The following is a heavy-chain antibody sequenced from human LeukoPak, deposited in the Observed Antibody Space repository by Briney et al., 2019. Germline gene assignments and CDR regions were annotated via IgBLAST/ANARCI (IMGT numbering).Heavy chain of an antibody. CDR2: IRSKANNYAT. CDR1: GFTFSGSA. CDR3: TRPNRDSTSWTGFDP. V-gene: IGHV3-73*01. Sequence: GGSLRLSCAASGFTFSGSALHWVRQASGKGLEWVGRIRSKANNYATAYAASVKGRFTISRDDSKNTAYLQMNSLKTEDTAVYYCTRPNRDSTSWTGFDPWGQGTLVTASS. D-gene: IGHD6-13*01. J-gene: IGHJ5*02.